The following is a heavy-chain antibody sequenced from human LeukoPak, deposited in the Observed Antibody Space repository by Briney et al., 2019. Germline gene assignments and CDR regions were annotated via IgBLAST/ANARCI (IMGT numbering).Heavy chain of an antibody. D-gene: IGHD1-26*01. J-gene: IGHJ4*02. V-gene: IGHV4-4*07. CDR1: GESINPYY. CDR3: ARDGVGAIPFDY. CDR2: IYKSGTT. Sequence: SETLSLTCTVSGESINPYYWNWIRQSAGKGLEWIGHIYKSGTTNFNPSLTSRVAMSLDTSRNQFSLKLRSVTAADTAVYFCARDGVGAIPFDYWGQGILVTVSS.